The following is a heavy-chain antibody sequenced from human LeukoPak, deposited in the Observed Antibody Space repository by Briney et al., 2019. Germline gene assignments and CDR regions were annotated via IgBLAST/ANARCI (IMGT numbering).Heavy chain of an antibody. CDR2: ITSAGRAI. CDR1: GFIFSAYY. CDR3: ASDIVATSGDF. D-gene: IGHD5-12*01. V-gene: IGHV3-11*01. Sequence: GGSLRLSCATSGFIFSAYYMSWIRQAPGKGLEWVSYITSAGRAIYYADSVQGRFTISRDNARNSLYLQMNGLRAEDTAVYYCASDIVATSGDFWGQGTLVTVSS. J-gene: IGHJ4*02.